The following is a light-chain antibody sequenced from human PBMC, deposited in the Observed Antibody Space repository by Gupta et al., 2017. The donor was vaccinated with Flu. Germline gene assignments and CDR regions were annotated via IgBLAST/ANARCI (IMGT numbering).Light chain of an antibody. CDR3: QHYHSYPYT. V-gene: IGKV1-5*03. Sequence: DIQMTQSPSTLSASVGDRVTITCRASQSISNWLVWYQQRPGQAPKVLIYKASNLESGVPPRFSGSGYGTQSTLTISSLQPDDFAVYFCQHYHSYPYTFGQGTKLEIQ. CDR1: QSISNW. CDR2: KAS. J-gene: IGKJ2*01.